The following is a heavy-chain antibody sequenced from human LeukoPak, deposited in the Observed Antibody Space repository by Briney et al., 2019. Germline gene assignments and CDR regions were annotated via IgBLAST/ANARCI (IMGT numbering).Heavy chain of an antibody. Sequence: SETLSLTCAVSGGSISSSNWWSWVRQPPGKGLEWIGEIYHSGSTNYNPSLKSRVTISVDKSKNQFSLKLSSVTAADTAVYYCARDPGIWFGELLDWFDPWGQGTLVTVSS. V-gene: IGHV4-4*02. CDR2: IYHSGST. CDR3: ARDPGIWFGELLDWFDP. CDR1: GGSISSSNW. D-gene: IGHD3-10*01. J-gene: IGHJ5*02.